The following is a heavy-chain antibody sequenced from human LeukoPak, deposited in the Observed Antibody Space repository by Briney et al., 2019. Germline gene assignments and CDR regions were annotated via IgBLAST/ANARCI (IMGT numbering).Heavy chain of an antibody. J-gene: IGHJ4*02. CDR2: ISGDGSST. CDR3: AKDMAPMDEAGNYFDY. V-gene: IGHV3-43*02. CDR1: GFTFDDYA. Sequence: GGSLRLSCAASGFTFDDYAMHWVRQAPGKGLEWVSLISGDGSSTYYADSVKGRFTISRDNSKNSLYLQMNSLRTEDTALYYCAKDMAPMDEAGNYFDYWGQGTLVTVSS. D-gene: IGHD6-13*01.